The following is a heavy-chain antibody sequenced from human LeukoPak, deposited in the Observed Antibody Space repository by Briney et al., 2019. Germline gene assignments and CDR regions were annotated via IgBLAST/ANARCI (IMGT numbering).Heavy chain of an antibody. CDR3: ARYGGYCSGGSCYRRKGFDY. CDR1: GGSISSSSYY. D-gene: IGHD2-15*01. Sequence: TPSETLSLTCTVSGGSISSSSYYWSWIRQPPGKGLEWIGEINHSGSTNYNPSLKSRVTISVDTSKNQFSLKLSSVTAADTAVYYCARYGGYCSGGSCYRRKGFDYWGQGTLVTVSS. V-gene: IGHV4-39*07. J-gene: IGHJ4*02. CDR2: INHSGST.